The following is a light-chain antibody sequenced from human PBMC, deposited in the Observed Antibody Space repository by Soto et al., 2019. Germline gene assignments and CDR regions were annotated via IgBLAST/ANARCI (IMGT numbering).Light chain of an antibody. CDR1: QSVSRW. V-gene: IGKV1-5*01. CDR3: QQYNTYPT. J-gene: IGKJ1*01. CDR2: DAS. Sequence: DIPLTQSPSTLSASVGDRVTITCRASQSVSRWLAWYQQKPGKAPKLLMYDASTLQSGVPSRFRGSGSGTEFSLTISSLQPDDFASYYCQQYNTYPTFGQGTKVE.